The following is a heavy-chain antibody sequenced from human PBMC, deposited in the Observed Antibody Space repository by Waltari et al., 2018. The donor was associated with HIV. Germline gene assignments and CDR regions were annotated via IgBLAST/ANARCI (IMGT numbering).Heavy chain of an antibody. CDR2: KSTDRRG. CDR3: ARGYCGIDCYLGMDV. J-gene: IGHJ6*02. CDR1: GFTFSTHA. Sequence: QVQLVESGGAVVQPGRSLRVSCVASGFTFSTHALHWVRQAPGKGLEGVADKSTDRRGQYADYVRGRFTISRDDSKNTLYLQMNSLKPEDTAIYSCARGYCGIDCYLGMDVWGQGTTVSVSS. V-gene: IGHV3-30*01. D-gene: IGHD2-21*02.